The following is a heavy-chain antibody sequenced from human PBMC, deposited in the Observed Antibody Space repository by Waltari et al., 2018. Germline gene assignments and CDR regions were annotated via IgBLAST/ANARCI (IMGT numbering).Heavy chain of an antibody. Sequence: EVQLVESGGGLVKPGGSRIVSLPACGFPFGDYSMTWVRQAPGKGLEWVSSISSADYSLDADSMKGRFIISRDNAKNSLYLQMNGLSGEDTAVYYCARVIVYSDSPVCDFWGQGTLVIVSS. V-gene: IGHV3-21*01. CDR3: ARVIVYSDSPVCDF. J-gene: IGHJ4*01. D-gene: IGHD2-21*01. CDR1: GFPFGDYS. CDR2: ISSADYS.